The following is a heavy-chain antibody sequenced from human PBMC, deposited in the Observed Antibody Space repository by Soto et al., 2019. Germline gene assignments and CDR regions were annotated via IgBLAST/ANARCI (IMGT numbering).Heavy chain of an antibody. Sequence: ASVKVSCKASGGTFSSYAISWVRQAPGQGLEWMGGIIPIFGTANYAQKFQGRVTITADKSTSTAYMELSSLRSEDTAVYYCARDHLRPYSGSYLFWFDPWGQGTLVTVSS. CDR1: GGTFSSYA. CDR3: ARDHLRPYSGSYLFWFDP. J-gene: IGHJ5*02. CDR2: IIPIFGTA. V-gene: IGHV1-69*06. D-gene: IGHD1-26*01.